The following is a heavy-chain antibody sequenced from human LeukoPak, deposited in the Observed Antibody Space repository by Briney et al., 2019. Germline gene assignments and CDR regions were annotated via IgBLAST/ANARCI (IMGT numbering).Heavy chain of an antibody. Sequence: PGGSLRLSCAASGFTFSSYSMHWVRQAPGKGLEWVAVISYDGNKKNDADSVKGRFTISRDNAKNTLYLQMNSLRVEDAAVYYCARVGPYSSSYYFDYWGQGTLVTVSS. CDR2: ISYDGNKK. CDR3: ARVGPYSSSYYFDY. CDR1: GFTFSSYS. J-gene: IGHJ4*02. V-gene: IGHV3-30*04. D-gene: IGHD6-13*01.